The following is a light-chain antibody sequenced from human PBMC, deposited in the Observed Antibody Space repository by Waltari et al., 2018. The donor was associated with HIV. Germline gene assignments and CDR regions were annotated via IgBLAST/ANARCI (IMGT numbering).Light chain of an antibody. CDR3: QQYNGWPRT. V-gene: IGKV3-15*01. CDR2: GAS. Sequence: EIVMTQSPATLSVTPGERATLSCRASQSVGTNLGWYQKKPGQAPRLLSYGASTRAPGIPANFSGSGSGTEFSLTIGSLQPEDLAVYYCQQYNGWPRTFGQGTKVEIK. J-gene: IGKJ1*01. CDR1: QSVGTN.